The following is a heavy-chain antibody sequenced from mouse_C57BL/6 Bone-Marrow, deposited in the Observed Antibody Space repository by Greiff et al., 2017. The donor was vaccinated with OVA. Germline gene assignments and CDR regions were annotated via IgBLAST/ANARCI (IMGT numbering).Heavy chain of an antibody. CDR3: TTTGKDY. V-gene: IGHV14-4*01. Sequence: DVQLVESGAELVRPGASVKLSCTASGFNIKDDYMHWVKQRPEQGLEWIGWIDPENGDTEYASKFQGKATITADTSSNTAYLQLSSLTSEDTAVYYCTTTGKDYWGQGTTLTVSS. J-gene: IGHJ2*01. CDR2: IDPENGDT. D-gene: IGHD4-1*01. CDR1: GFNIKDDY.